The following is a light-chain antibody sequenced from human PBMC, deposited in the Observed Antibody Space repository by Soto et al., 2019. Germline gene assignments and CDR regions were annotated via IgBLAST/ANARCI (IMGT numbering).Light chain of an antibody. Sequence: EIVLTQSPATLSLSPGERATLSCRASQSVSNYLAWYQQKPGQAPRLLIYDASDRATGIPPRFSGSGSGTDFTLTISSLEPEDSAVYYCQHRTKWPPLTFGGGTKVEIK. J-gene: IGKJ4*01. CDR1: QSVSNY. CDR2: DAS. CDR3: QHRTKWPPLT. V-gene: IGKV3-11*01.